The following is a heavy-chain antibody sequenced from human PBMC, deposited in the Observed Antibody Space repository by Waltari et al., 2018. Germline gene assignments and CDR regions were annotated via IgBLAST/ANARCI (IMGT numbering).Heavy chain of an antibody. CDR3: ARRFDS. Sequence: EVQLVASGGGLVQPGGSLRLLCAASGFTFSSYGMNWVRQAPGKGLEWISYISGSDTTIYYADSVKGRFTISRDDAENSLYLQMNSLRAEDTALYYCARRFDSWGQGTRVTVSS. V-gene: IGHV3-48*03. J-gene: IGHJ4*02. CDR1: GFTFSSYG. CDR2: ISGSDTTI.